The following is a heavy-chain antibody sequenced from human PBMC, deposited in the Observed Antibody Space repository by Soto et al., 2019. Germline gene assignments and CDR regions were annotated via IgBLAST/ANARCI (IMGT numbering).Heavy chain of an antibody. CDR1: GGSISSGDYY. Sequence: SVTRSLPCTVSGGSISSGDYYCRWIRQPPGNDLEWIGYLYYSGSTYYNPSLKSRVTISVDTSKNQFSLKLSSVTAADTTLYHCAARNQYSNYPIRPSYYFDYCGQGTLV. D-gene: IGHD4-4*01. CDR3: AARNQYSNYPIRPSYYFDY. V-gene: IGHV4-30-4*01. J-gene: IGHJ4*02. CDR2: LYYSGST.